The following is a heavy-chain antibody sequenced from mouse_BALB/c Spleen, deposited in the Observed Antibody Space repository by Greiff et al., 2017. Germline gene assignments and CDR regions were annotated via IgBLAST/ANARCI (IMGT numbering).Heavy chain of an antibody. Sequence: EVHLVESGGGLVQPGGSLRLSCATSGFTFTDYYMSWVRQPPGKALEWLGFIRNKANGYTTEYSASVKGRFTISRDNSQSILYLQMNTLRAEDSATYYCAREYGNYLYAMDYWGQGTSVTVSS. CDR1: GFTFTDYY. J-gene: IGHJ4*01. D-gene: IGHD2-10*02. CDR2: IRNKANGYTT. CDR3: AREYGNYLYAMDY. V-gene: IGHV7-3*02.